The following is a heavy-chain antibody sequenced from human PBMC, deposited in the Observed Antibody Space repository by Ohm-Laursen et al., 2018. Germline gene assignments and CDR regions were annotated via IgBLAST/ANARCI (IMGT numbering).Heavy chain of an antibody. CDR3: ARAWSSGYFTGLEAFDI. D-gene: IGHD3-22*01. V-gene: IGHV3-9*01. CDR2: ISWNSGSI. Sequence: SLRLSCAASGFTFDDYAMHWVRQAPGKGLEWVSGISWNSGSIGYADSAKGRFTISRDNAKNSLYLQMNSLRAEDTAVYYCARAWSSGYFTGLEAFDIWGQGTMVTVSS. CDR1: GFTFDDYA. J-gene: IGHJ3*02.